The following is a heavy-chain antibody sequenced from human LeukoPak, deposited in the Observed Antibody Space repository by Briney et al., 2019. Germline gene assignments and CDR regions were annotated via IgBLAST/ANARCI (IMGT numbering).Heavy chain of an antibody. V-gene: IGHV3-21*01. Sequence: LGGSLRLSCAASGFTFSSYSMNWVRQAPGKGLEWVSSISSSSSYIYYADSVKGRFTISRDNAKNSLYLQMNSLRAEDTAVYYCARVVGATKGSLFDYWGQGTLVTVSS. D-gene: IGHD1-26*01. CDR1: GFTFSSYS. CDR2: ISSSSSYI. J-gene: IGHJ4*02. CDR3: ARVVGATKGSLFDY.